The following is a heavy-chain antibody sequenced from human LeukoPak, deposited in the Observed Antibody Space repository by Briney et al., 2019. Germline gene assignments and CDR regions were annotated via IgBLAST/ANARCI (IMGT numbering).Heavy chain of an antibody. CDR1: GFTFSSYG. J-gene: IGHJ3*02. CDR2: IWHDGVNK. D-gene: IGHD5-18*01. CDR3: ARDGYTYGTGAFDI. Sequence: GGSLRLSCAASGFTFSSYGMDWVRQAPGKGLEWVAVIWHDGVNKYYADSVKGRFTISRDNSKNTLYLQMNSLRAGDTAVYYCARDGYTYGTGAFDIWGQGTMVTVSS. V-gene: IGHV3-33*01.